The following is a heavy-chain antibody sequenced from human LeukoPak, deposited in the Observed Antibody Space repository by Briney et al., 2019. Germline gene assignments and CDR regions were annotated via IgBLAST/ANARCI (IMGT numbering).Heavy chain of an antibody. CDR3: AGGNYHGY. CDR1: GFTFDDYA. Sequence: GGSLRLSCAASGFTFDDYAMHWVRQAPGQGLEWVSRMGPDGSDTTYAGSVKGRFTISRDNAKNTLYLQMNSLRVEDTAVYFCAGGNYHGYWGQGTLVTVSS. CDR2: MGPDGSDT. J-gene: IGHJ4*02. V-gene: IGHV3-74*01.